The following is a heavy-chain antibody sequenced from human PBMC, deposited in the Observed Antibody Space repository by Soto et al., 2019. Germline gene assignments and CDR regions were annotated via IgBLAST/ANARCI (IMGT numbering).Heavy chain of an antibody. V-gene: IGHV3-30*18. Sequence: QVQLVESGGGVVQPGTSLRLSCAASGFTFKTHAMHWVRQAPGKGLEWMAVIAYDGNEKFYADSVNGRFTISRDNPKNALYLQINTLRNEDTAVYYCGKDVGDYVPYYYGVDVWGQGTTVTVSS. J-gene: IGHJ6*02. CDR3: GKDVGDYVPYYYGVDV. CDR1: GFTFKTHA. D-gene: IGHD1-26*01. CDR2: IAYDGNEK.